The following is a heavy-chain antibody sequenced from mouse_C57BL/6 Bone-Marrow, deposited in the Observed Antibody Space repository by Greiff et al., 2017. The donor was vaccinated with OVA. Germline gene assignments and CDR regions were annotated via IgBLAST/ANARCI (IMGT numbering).Heavy chain of an antibody. J-gene: IGHJ1*03. CDR2: IDPNSGGT. CDR1: GYTFTSYW. D-gene: IGHD1-1*01. CDR3: ARTIITTVVATWDWYFDV. V-gene: IGHV1-72*01. Sequence: QVQLQQPGAELVKPGASVKLSCKASGYTFTSYWMHWVKQRPGRGLEWIGRIDPNSGGTKYNEKFKSKATLTVDKPSSTAYMQLSSLTSEDSAVYYCARTIITTVVATWDWYFDVWGTGTTVTVSS.